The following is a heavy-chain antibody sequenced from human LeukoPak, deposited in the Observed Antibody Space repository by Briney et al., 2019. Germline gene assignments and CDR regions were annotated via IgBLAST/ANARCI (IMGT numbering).Heavy chain of an antibody. CDR2: ISGSGGST. Sequence: GGSLRLSCAASGFTFSSYAMSWVRQAPGKGLEWVSAISGSGGSTYYADSVKGRFTISRDNSKNTLYLQMNSLRAEDTAVYYCAKDHVVVTATFADYWGQGPLVTVSS. CDR3: AKDHVVVTATFADY. J-gene: IGHJ4*02. V-gene: IGHV3-23*01. D-gene: IGHD2-21*02. CDR1: GFTFSSYA.